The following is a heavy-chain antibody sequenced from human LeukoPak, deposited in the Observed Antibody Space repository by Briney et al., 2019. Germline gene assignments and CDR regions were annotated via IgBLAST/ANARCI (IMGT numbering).Heavy chain of an antibody. CDR2: IYHSGST. CDR3: AREGTSSSWYGVDY. CDR1: GGSISSGGYY. J-gene: IGHJ4*02. Sequence: PSQTLSLTCTVSGGSISSGGYYWSWIRQPPGKGLEWIGYIYHSGSTYYNPSLKSRVTISVDRSKNQFSLKLSSVTAADTAVYYCAREGTSSSWYGVDYWGQGTLVTVSS. D-gene: IGHD6-13*01. V-gene: IGHV4-30-2*01.